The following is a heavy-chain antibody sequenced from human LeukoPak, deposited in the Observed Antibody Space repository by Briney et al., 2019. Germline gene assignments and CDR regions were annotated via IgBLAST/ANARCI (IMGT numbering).Heavy chain of an antibody. Sequence: ASVKVSCKASGYTFTGYYMHWVRQAPGQGLEWMGWINPNSGNTGYAQKFQGRVTMTRNTSISTAYMELSSLRSEDTAVYYCARGRTYSSSSPGGYWGQGTLVTVSS. CDR1: GYTFTGYY. D-gene: IGHD6-13*01. V-gene: IGHV1-8*02. J-gene: IGHJ4*02. CDR3: ARGRTYSSSSPGGY. CDR2: INPNSGNT.